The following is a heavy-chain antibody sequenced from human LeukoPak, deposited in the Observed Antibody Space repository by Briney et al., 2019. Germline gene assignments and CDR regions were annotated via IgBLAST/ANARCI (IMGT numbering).Heavy chain of an antibody. D-gene: IGHD6-19*01. CDR3: ARVGYSSGWYGYYYYYYMDV. Sequence: ASVKVSFKASGYTFTSYDINWVRQATGQGLEWMGWMNPNSGNTGYAQKFQGRVTMTRNTSISTAYMELSSLRSEDTAVYYCARVGYSSGWYGYYYYYYMDVWGKGTTVTVSS. J-gene: IGHJ6*03. CDR2: MNPNSGNT. V-gene: IGHV1-8*01. CDR1: GYTFTSYD.